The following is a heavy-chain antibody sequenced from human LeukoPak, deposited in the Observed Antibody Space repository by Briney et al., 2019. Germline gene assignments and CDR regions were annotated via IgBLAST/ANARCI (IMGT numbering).Heavy chain of an antibody. V-gene: IGHV3-30-3*01. Sequence: GGSLRLSCAASGFTFSDYYMSWIRQAPHKGLEWVAVISYDGSTKYYADSVKGRFTIPRDNSKNTLSLHMASLTVEDTAMYYCARDHSGYDYWFDYWGQGTLVTVSS. CDR2: ISYDGSTK. CDR1: GFTFSDYY. J-gene: IGHJ4*02. D-gene: IGHD5-12*01. CDR3: ARDHSGYDYWFDY.